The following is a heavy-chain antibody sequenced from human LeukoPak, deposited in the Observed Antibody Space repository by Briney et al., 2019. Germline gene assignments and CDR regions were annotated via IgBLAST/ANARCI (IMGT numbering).Heavy chain of an antibody. J-gene: IGHJ4*02. CDR2: ISSNRGII. Sequence: PGGSLRLSCAASGFTFSSYSMNWVRQAPGKGLEWVSYISSNRGIIYYADSVKGRFTISRDNPKNSLYLQMNSLRDEDTAIYYCARDYGDRPARVSYFDCWGQGTLVTVCS. CDR1: GFTFSSYS. V-gene: IGHV3-48*02. D-gene: IGHD4-17*01. CDR3: ARDYGDRPARVSYFDC.